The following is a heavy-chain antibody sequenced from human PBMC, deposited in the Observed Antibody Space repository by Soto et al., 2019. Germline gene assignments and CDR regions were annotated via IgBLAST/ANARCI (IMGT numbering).Heavy chain of an antibody. Sequence: SETLSLTCTVSGGSISSYYWSWIRQPPGKGLEWIGYMYYSGSTNYNPSLKSRVTISGDTSKNQLSLKLSSVTAADTAVYYCARDKGPRRSFYGMDVWGQGTTVTVSS. J-gene: IGHJ6*02. V-gene: IGHV4-59*01. D-gene: IGHD6-6*01. CDR3: ARDKGPRRSFYGMDV. CDR1: GGSISSYY. CDR2: MYYSGST.